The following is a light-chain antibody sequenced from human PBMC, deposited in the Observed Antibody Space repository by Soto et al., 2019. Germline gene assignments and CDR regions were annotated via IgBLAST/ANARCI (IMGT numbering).Light chain of an antibody. CDR2: PAS. Sequence: DIQMTQSPSSLSASVGDRVTITCRASQSISTYLNWYQQKPGKAPELLIYPASSLQSGVPSRFSGSGSGTDFTLTISSLQPEDFATYYCKQSYTTPHTFGGGTKVDIK. J-gene: IGKJ4*01. CDR3: KQSYTTPHT. V-gene: IGKV1-39*01. CDR1: QSISTY.